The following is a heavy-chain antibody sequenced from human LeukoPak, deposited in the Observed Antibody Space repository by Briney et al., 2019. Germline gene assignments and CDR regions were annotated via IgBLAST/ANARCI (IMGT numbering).Heavy chain of an antibody. D-gene: IGHD6-13*01. CDR2: IKQDGSEK. CDR3: ARPSSRSSWYLGMDV. J-gene: IGHJ6*02. Sequence: GGSLRLSCAASGFTFSSYWMSWVRQAPGKGLEWVANIKQDGSEKYYVDPVKGRFTISRDNAKNSLYLQMNSLRAEDTAVYYCARPSSRSSWYLGMDVWGQGTTVTVSS. CDR1: GFTFSSYW. V-gene: IGHV3-7*05.